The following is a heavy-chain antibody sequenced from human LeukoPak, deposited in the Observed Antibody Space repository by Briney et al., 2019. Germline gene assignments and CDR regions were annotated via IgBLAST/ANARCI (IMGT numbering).Heavy chain of an antibody. Sequence: GGSLRLSCAASGFTFSSYAMHWVRQAPGKGLEWVAVISYDGSNKYYGDSVKGRFTISRDNSKNTLYLQMNSLRVEDTAVYYCARLTAAGRRTDFDYWGQGTLVTVSS. CDR3: ARLTAAGRRTDFDY. J-gene: IGHJ4*02. CDR2: ISYDGSNK. D-gene: IGHD6-13*01. V-gene: IGHV3-30*04. CDR1: GFTFSSYA.